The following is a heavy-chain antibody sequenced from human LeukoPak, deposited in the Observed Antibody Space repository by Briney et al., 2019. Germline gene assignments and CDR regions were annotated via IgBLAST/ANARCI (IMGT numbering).Heavy chain of an antibody. CDR2: IYTSGST. Sequence: LETLSLTCTVSGGSISSYYWSWIRQPAGKGLEWIGRIYTSGSTNYNPSLKSRVTMSVDTSKNQFSLKLSSVTAADTAVYYCARDRDYYDSSGYYDHAAFDIWGQGTMVTVSS. J-gene: IGHJ3*02. CDR1: GGSISSYY. D-gene: IGHD3-22*01. CDR3: ARDRDYYDSSGYYDHAAFDI. V-gene: IGHV4-4*07.